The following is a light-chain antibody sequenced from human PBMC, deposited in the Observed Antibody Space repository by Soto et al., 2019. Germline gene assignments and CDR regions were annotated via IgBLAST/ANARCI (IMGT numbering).Light chain of an antibody. CDR2: GAS. CDR3: QQGIGT. J-gene: IGKJ1*01. CDR1: QSVSSSY. Sequence: EIVLTQSPGTLSLSPGERATLSCRASQSVSSSYLAWYQQKPGQAPRLLIYGASSRATGIPDRFSGSGSGTDLTLTISRLEPEDFAVYYCQQGIGTFGQGTKVEIK. V-gene: IGKV3-20*01.